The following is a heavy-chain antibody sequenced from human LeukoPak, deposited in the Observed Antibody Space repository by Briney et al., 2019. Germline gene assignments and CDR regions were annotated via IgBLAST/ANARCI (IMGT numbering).Heavy chain of an antibody. J-gene: IGHJ1*01. CDR1: GDSVSRSDSY. Sequence: SETLSLTCSVSGDSVSRSDSYRDWIPQPPGKRLEWIGTIYYSGRTYYSPSLKSRVTMSVDPSNNQSSLNLRSVTAADTAVYYCARRRYYDGSGYLEWGQGTLLSVSS. D-gene: IGHD3-22*01. V-gene: IGHV4-39*01. CDR2: IYYSGRT. CDR3: ARRRYYDGSGYLE.